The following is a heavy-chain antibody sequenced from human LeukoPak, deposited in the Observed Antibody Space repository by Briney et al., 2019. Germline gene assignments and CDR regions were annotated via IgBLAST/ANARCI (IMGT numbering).Heavy chain of an antibody. D-gene: IGHD2-15*01. J-gene: IGHJ4*02. Sequence: GGSLRLSCAASGFTFSSYGMHWVRQAPGKGLEWVAFIRYDGSNKYYADSVKGRFTISRDNSKNTLYLQMNSLGAEDTAVYFCAKSRSGSANWALRIFDNWGQGTLVTVSS. CDR2: IRYDGSNK. V-gene: IGHV3-30*02. CDR1: GFTFSSYG. CDR3: AKSRSGSANWALRIFDN.